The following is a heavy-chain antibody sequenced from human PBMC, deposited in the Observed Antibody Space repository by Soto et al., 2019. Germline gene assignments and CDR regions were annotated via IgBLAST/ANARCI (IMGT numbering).Heavy chain of an antibody. Sequence: SETLSLTCTVSGGSISSSSYYWGWIRQPPGKGLEWIGSIYYSGSTYYNPSLKSRVTISVDTSKNQFSLKLSSVTAADTAVYYCARHPTIYCSGGSCYDGGAFDIWGQGTMVTVSS. J-gene: IGHJ3*02. D-gene: IGHD2-15*01. CDR3: ARHPTIYCSGGSCYDGGAFDI. V-gene: IGHV4-39*01. CDR1: GGSISSSSYY. CDR2: IYYSGST.